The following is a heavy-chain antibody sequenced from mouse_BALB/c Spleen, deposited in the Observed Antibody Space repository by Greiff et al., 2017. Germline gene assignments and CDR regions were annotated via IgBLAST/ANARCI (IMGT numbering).Heavy chain of an antibody. D-gene: IGHD1-2*01. Sequence: EVMLVESGGGLVKPGGSLKLSCAASGFTFSDYYMYWVRQTPEKRLEWVATISDGGSYTYYPDSVKGRFTISRDNAKNNLYLQMSSLKSEDTAMYYCARRGSGTTATRYFDVWGAGTTVTVSS. V-gene: IGHV5-4*02. CDR1: GFTFSDYY. CDR2: ISDGGSYT. CDR3: ARRGSGTTATRYFDV. J-gene: IGHJ1*01.